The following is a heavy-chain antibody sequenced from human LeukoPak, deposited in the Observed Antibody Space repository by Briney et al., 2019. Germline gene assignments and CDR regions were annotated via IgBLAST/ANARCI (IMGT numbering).Heavy chain of an antibody. CDR2: MNPNSGNT. CDR3: ARGSSGSSSWYVAMERQENDAFDI. CDR1: GYTFTSYD. D-gene: IGHD6-13*01. J-gene: IGHJ3*02. Sequence: VASVKVSCKASGYTFTSYDINWVRQATGQGLEWMGWMNPNSGNTGYAQKFQGRVTITRNTSISTAYMELSSLISEDTAVYYCARGSSGSSSWYVAMERQENDAFDIWGQGTMVTVSS. V-gene: IGHV1-8*03.